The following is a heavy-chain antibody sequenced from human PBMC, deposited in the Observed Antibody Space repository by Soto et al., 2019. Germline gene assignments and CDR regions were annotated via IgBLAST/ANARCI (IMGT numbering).Heavy chain of an antibody. CDR1: GFTFSSYG. V-gene: IGHV3-33*01. J-gene: IGHJ4*02. Sequence: QVQLVESGGGVVQPGRSLRLSCAASGFTFSSYGMHWVRQAPGKGLEWVAVIWYDGSNKYYADSVKGRFTISRDNYKNTLYLQMNSMRAEDTAVYYCARGPYYDFWSGPYYFDYWGQGTLVTVSS. CDR2: IWYDGSNK. CDR3: ARGPYYDFWSGPYYFDY. D-gene: IGHD3-3*01.